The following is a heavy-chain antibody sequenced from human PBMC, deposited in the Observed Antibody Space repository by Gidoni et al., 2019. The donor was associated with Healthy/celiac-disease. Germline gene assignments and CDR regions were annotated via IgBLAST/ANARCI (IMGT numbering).Heavy chain of an antibody. CDR3: AKGRVPADGRFDY. Sequence: QVQLVESGGGVVQPGRSLRLSCAASGFTFSSYGMHWVRQAPGKGLEWVAVISYDGSNKYYADSVKGRFTISRDNSKNTLYLQMNSLRAEDTAVYYCAKGRVPADGRFDYWGQGTLVTVSS. J-gene: IGHJ4*02. V-gene: IGHV3-30*18. CDR1: GFTFSSYG. D-gene: IGHD2-2*01. CDR2: ISYDGSNK.